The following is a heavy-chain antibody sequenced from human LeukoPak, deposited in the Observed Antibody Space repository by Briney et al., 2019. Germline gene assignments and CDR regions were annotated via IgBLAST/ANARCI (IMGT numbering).Heavy chain of an antibody. J-gene: IGHJ4*02. Sequence: GGSLRLSCAASEFTFSNHWMHWVRQAPGEGLVWVSYINSDGSSTSYADYVKGRFTISRDNARNTLYLQMNSLRAEDTAVYYCVRDMGYYDKVWGQGTLVTVSS. V-gene: IGHV3-74*01. CDR1: EFTFSNHW. CDR2: INSDGSST. CDR3: VRDMGYYDKV. D-gene: IGHD3-22*01.